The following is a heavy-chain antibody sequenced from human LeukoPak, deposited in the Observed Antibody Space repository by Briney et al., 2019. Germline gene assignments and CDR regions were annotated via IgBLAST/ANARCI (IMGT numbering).Heavy chain of an antibody. CDR2: INSGGST. V-gene: IGHV4-4*07. D-gene: IGHD3-10*01. CDR1: GGSISEYY. J-gene: IGHJ4*02. Sequence: PSETLSLTCTVSGGSISEYYWSWIRQTAGKGLEYIGRINSGGSTNYNPSLKSRVTMSVDPSKNQFSLRLTSVTAEDTAIYYCAREAVTYGSGADPLDYWGQGTLVTVSS. CDR3: AREAVTYGSGADPLDY.